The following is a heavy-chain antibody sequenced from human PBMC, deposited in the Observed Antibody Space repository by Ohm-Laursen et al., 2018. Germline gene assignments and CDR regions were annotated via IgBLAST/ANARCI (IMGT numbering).Heavy chain of an antibody. CDR3: ARQEGYCSSTSCYEVWFDP. CDR1: GFNLSTYT. V-gene: IGHV3-23*01. Sequence: SLRLSCSAFGFNLSTYTMNWVRQTPGKGLEWVSGISGSGGSTYYADSVKGRFTISRDNSKNTLYLQMNSLRAEDTAVYYCARQEGYCSSTSCYEVWFDPWGQGTLVTVSS. J-gene: IGHJ5*02. D-gene: IGHD2-2*01. CDR2: ISGSGGST.